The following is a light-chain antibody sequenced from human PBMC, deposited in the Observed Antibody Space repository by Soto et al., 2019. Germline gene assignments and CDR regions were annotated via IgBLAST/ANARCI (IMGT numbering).Light chain of an antibody. J-gene: IGKJ4*01. V-gene: IGKV3-15*01. CDR2: GAS. Sequence: EIVMTQSPATLSASPGERATLSCRASQSVSSNLAWYQQKPGQAPRLLIYGASTRATAIPARFSGSGSGTEFTLTISRLQSEDFAVYYCQQYNDWPPLTFGGGTKVEIK. CDR1: QSVSSN. CDR3: QQYNDWPPLT.